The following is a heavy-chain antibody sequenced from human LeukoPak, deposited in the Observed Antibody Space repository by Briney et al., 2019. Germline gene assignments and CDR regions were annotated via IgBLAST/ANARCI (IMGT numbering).Heavy chain of an antibody. CDR3: ARVRLYHGDLTTLYYYYYSMDV. CDR2: IGTAGDT. CDR1: GFIFSSFG. Sequence: PGGSLRLSCTASGFIFSSFGMHWVRQPTGKGLEWVLGIGTAGDTYYSGSVKGRFTISRENVKNSLYLQMNSLRAEDTAVYYCARVRLYHGDLTTLYYYYYSMDVWGQGTTVTVSS. J-gene: IGHJ6*02. V-gene: IGHV3-13*01. D-gene: IGHD4-17*01.